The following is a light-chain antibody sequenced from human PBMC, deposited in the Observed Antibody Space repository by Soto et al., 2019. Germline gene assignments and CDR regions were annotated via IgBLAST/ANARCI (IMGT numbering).Light chain of an antibody. CDR1: SRDVGGYNY. Sequence: QSVLTQPASVSGSPGQSITISCTGTSRDVGGYNYVSWYQQHPGKAPKLMIYDVSNRPSGVSNRFSGSKSGNTASLTISGLQADDEADYYCSSYTSSSRVVFGGGTKLTVL. J-gene: IGLJ2*01. CDR3: SSYTSSSRVV. CDR2: DVS. V-gene: IGLV2-14*01.